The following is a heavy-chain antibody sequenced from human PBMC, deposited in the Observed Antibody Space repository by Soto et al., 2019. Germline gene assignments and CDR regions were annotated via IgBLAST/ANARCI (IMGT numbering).Heavy chain of an antibody. J-gene: IGHJ5*02. Sequence: SETLSLTCAVSGVSISSGAYSWSWIRKPPGKGLEWVGYIYHSGSTYYNPSLKSRVTISVDRSKNRFSLKLNSVTAADAALYYCARDFFDSSDYTTNWFDPWGQGTLVTVSS. D-gene: IGHD3-22*01. CDR3: ARDFFDSSDYTTNWFDP. CDR1: GVSISSGAYS. V-gene: IGHV4-30-2*01. CDR2: IYHSGST.